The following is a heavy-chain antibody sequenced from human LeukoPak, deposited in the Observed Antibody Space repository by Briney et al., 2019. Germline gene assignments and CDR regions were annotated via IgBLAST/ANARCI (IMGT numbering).Heavy chain of an antibody. CDR1: GFTFSSYS. D-gene: IGHD4-23*01. CDR2: ISSSSSYI. CDR3: ARDKESGNLDY. Sequence: GGSLRLSCAASGFTFSSYSMNWVRQAPGKGLEWVSSISSSSSYIYYGDSVKGRFTISRDNAKNSLYLQMNSLRAEDTAVYYCARDKESGNLDYWGQGTLVTVSS. J-gene: IGHJ4*02. V-gene: IGHV3-21*01.